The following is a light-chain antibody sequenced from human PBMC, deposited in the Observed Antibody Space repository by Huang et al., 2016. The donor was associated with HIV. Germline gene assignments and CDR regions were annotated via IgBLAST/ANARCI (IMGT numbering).Light chain of an antibody. CDR2: GAS. CDR3: QQYNNWPGFT. Sequence: IVMTQSPATLSGSPGERATLSCRARQSVSSNLAWYQQKPGQAPRLLIYGASSRATGIPARFSGSGSGTEFTLTISSLQSEDFAVYYCQQYNNWPGFTFGPGTKVDIK. CDR1: QSVSSN. V-gene: IGKV3-15*01. J-gene: IGKJ3*01.